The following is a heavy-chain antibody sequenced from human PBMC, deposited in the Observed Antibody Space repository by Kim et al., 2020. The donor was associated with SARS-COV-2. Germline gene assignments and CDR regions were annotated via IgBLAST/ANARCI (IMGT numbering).Heavy chain of an antibody. D-gene: IGHD6-13*01. V-gene: IGHV4-34*01. J-gene: IGHJ4*02. Sequence: YNPSRKSRVTISVDTSKNQFSLKLSSVTAADTAVYYCARGPAAAGTRDDYWGQGTLVTVSS. CDR3: ARGPAAAGTRDDY.